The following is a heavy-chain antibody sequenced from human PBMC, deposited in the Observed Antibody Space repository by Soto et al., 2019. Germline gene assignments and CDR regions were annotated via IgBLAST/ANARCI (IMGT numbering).Heavy chain of an antibody. D-gene: IGHD2-2*01. V-gene: IGHV4-34*01. J-gene: IGHJ5*02. CDR2: INHSGST. Sequence: PSETLSLTCAVYGGSFSGYYWSWIRQPPGKGLEWIGEINHSGSTNYNPSLKSRVTISVDTSKNQFSLKLSSVTAADTAVYYCARGGRFCSSTSCYAASDEYNWFDPWGQGTLVTVSS. CDR3: ARGGRFCSSTSCYAASDEYNWFDP. CDR1: GGSFSGYY.